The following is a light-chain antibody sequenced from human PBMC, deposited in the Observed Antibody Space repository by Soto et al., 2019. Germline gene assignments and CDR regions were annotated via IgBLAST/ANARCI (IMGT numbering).Light chain of an antibody. V-gene: IGLV1-44*01. J-gene: IGLJ3*02. CDR1: SSNIGSDN. CDR2: DNN. CDR3: AAWDGSLNGWV. Sequence: QSVLTQPPSASGTPGQRVTISCSGSSSNIGSDNVNWYQQLPLTAPKLLIDDNNKRPSGVPDRFSGSKSGTSASLAISGLQSEDESDYYCAAWDGSLNGWVFGGGTKLTVL.